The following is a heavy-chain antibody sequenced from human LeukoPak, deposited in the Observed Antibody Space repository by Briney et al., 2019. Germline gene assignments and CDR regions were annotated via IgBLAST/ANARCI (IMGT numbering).Heavy chain of an antibody. CDR3: ARDLGGSYPV. V-gene: IGHV3-13*01. D-gene: IGHD1-26*01. CDR1: GFTFSSYD. Sequence: GGPLRLSCAASGFTFSSYDMHGVRQATGKGLEWVSAIGTAGDTYYPGSVKGRFTISRENAKNSLYLQMNSLRAGDTAVYYCARDLGGSYPVWGQGTLVTVSS. CDR2: IGTAGDT. J-gene: IGHJ4*02.